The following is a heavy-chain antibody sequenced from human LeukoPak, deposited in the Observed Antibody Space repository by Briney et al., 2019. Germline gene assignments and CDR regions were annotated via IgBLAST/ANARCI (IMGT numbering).Heavy chain of an antibody. D-gene: IGHD5-24*01. CDR2: IYHSGTT. Sequence: KPSETLSLTCSVSGYSISSGYYWGWIRQPPGKGLEWIGSIYHSGTTYYNPSLKSRVTISVDTSKNQFSLKLSSVTAADTAVYYCARRHHNWDYWGQGTLVTVSS. J-gene: IGHJ4*02. CDR1: GYSISSGYY. V-gene: IGHV4-38-2*02. CDR3: ARRHHNWDY.